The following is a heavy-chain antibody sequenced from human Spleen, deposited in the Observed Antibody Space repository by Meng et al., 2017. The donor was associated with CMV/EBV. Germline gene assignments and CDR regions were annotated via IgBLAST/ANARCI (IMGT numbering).Heavy chain of an antibody. CDR2: ISPHNGNI. CDR1: YG. D-gene: IGHD3-3*01. CDR3: ARGEPKYYDFWSGNPPPGAFDL. V-gene: IGHV1-18*01. J-gene: IGHJ3*01. Sequence: YGITRVRQAPGQGLEWMGWISPHNGNINYAQKFQVTLTLTTDTSTSTAYMELNTLTSDDTAVYYCARGEPKYYDFWSGNPPPGAFDLWGQGTMVTVSS.